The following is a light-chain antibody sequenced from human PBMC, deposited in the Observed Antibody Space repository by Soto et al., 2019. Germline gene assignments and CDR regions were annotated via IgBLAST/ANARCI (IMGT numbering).Light chain of an antibody. J-gene: IGLJ1*01. V-gene: IGLV2-14*01. CDR3: SSYTSSSTLLYV. CDR1: SSDVGGYNY. Sequence: QSVLTQPASVSGSPGQSITISCTGTSSDVGGYNYVSWNQQHPGKAPKLMIYDVSNRPSGVSNRFSGSKSGNTASLTISGLQAEDEADYYCSSYTSSSTLLYVFGPGTKVTVL. CDR2: DVS.